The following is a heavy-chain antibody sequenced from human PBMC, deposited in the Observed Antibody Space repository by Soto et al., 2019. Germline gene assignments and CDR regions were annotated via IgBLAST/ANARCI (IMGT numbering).Heavy chain of an antibody. Sequence: PSETLSLTCTVSGGSISSSSYYWGWIRQPPGKGLEWIGSIYYSGSTYYNPSLKSRVTISVDTSKNQFSLKLSSVTAADTAVYYCARESTTVVVVAARHYYYYDMDVWGKGAGVRVSS. D-gene: IGHD2-15*01. CDR2: IYYSGST. V-gene: IGHV4-39*01. CDR3: ARESTTVVVVAARHYYYYDMDV. CDR1: GGSISSSSYY. J-gene: IGHJ6*03.